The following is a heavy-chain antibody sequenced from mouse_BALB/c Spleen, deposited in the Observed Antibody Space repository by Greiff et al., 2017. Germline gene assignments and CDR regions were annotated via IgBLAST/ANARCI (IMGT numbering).Heavy chain of an antibody. CDR1: GYSITSDYA. D-gene: IGHD2-14*01. V-gene: IGHV3-2*02. CDR2: ISYSGST. Sequence: EVQLVESGPGLVKPSQSLSLTCTVTGYSITSDYAWNWIRQFPGNKLEWMGYISYSGSTSYNPSLKSRISITRDTSKNQFFLQLNSVTTEDTATYYCAREGYYRYMGYWGQGTTLTVSS. J-gene: IGHJ2*01. CDR3: AREGYYRYMGY.